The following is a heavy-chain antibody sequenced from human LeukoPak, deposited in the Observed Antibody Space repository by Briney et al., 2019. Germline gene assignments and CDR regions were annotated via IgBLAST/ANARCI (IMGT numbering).Heavy chain of an antibody. V-gene: IGHV3-30*18. CDR1: GFTFSSYG. CDR2: ISYDGSNK. J-gene: IGHJ4*02. D-gene: IGHD6-19*01. Sequence: GRSLRLSCAASGFTFSSYGMHWVRQAPGKGLEWVAVISYDGSNKYYADSVKGRFTISRDNSKNTLYLQMNSLRAEDTAVYYCAKPPGIAVAWGQETLVTVSS. CDR3: AKPPGIAVA.